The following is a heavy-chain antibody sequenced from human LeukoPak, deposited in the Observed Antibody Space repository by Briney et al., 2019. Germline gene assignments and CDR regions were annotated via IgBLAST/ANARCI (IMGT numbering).Heavy chain of an antibody. Sequence: GGSLRLSCAASGFTFSSYSMNWVRQAPGKGLEWVSSISSSSSYIYYADSVKGRFTISRDNAKNSLYLQMNSLRAEDTAVYYCARDGGATMVRGVATYDSWGQGTLVTVSS. V-gene: IGHV3-21*01. J-gene: IGHJ4*02. CDR3: ARDGGATMVRGVATYDS. CDR2: ISSSSSYI. CDR1: GFTFSSYS. D-gene: IGHD3-10*01.